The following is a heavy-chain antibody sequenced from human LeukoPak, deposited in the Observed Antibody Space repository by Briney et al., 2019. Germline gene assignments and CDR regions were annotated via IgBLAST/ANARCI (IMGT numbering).Heavy chain of an antibody. CDR1: GYTFTGYY. D-gene: IGHD2-2*02. CDR3: ARLPRRTDIVVVPAAIPSGDVMDV. J-gene: IGHJ6*02. CDR2: INPNSGGT. Sequence: ASVKVSCKASGYTFTGYYMHWVRQAPGQGLEWMGWINPNSGGTNYAQKFQGRVTMTRDTSITTAYMELRRLRSDDTAVYYCARLPRRTDIVVVPAAIPSGDVMDVWGQGTTVTVSS. V-gene: IGHV1-2*02.